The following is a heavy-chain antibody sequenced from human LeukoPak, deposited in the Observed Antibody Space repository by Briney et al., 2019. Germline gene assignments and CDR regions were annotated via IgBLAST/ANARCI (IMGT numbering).Heavy chain of an antibody. CDR3: VRFYYDSSGYFMDY. V-gene: IGHV3-30*02. J-gene: IGHJ4*02. CDR2: IRYDGSNK. D-gene: IGHD3-22*01. Sequence: GGSLRLSCAASGFTFSSYGMHWVRQAPGKGLEWVAFIRYDGSNKYYADSVKGRFTISRDNAKNSLYLQMSSLRAEDTAVYYCVRFYYDSSGYFMDYWGQGTLVTVSS. CDR1: GFTFSSYG.